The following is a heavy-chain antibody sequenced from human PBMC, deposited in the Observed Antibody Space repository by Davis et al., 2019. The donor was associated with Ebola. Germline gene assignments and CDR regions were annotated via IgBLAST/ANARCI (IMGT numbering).Heavy chain of an antibody. Sequence: SLKISCAASGFTFDDYAMHWVRQAPGKGLEWVSGISWNSGSIGYADSVKGRFTISRDNAKNSLYLQMNSLRAEDTALYYCAKDITYSSSWYGDFDYWGQGTLVTVSS. CDR3: AKDITYSSSWYGDFDY. CDR1: GFTFDDYA. CDR2: ISWNSGSI. D-gene: IGHD6-13*01. J-gene: IGHJ4*02. V-gene: IGHV3-9*01.